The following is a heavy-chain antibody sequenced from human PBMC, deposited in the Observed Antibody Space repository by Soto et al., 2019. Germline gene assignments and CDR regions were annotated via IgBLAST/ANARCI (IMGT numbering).Heavy chain of an antibody. CDR2: IYSGGST. CDR1: GFTVGVNY. V-gene: IGHV3-66*01. J-gene: IGHJ4*02. CDR3: AKDATWSSGCFGI. Sequence: GGSLRLSCAASGFTVGVNYMSWVRQAPGKGLEWVSVIYSGGSTYYADSVKGRFTISRDNSKNTLYLQMNSLRAEDTAVYYCAKDATWSSGCFGIWGQGTLVTVSS. D-gene: IGHD6-19*01.